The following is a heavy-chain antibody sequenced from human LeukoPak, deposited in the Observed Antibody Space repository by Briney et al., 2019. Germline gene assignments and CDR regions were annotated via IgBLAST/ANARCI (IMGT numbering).Heavy chain of an antibody. D-gene: IGHD2-15*01. Sequence: GRSLRFSCAASGFTFSSYALHWVRQAQGKGLEWVAAISYDGSDKYYADSVKGRFTISRDNSKNTLYLQMNSLRAEDTAVYYCARGRWTVMVPGYFDYWGQGTLVTVSS. V-gene: IGHV3-30*04. J-gene: IGHJ4*02. CDR2: ISYDGSDK. CDR3: ARGRWTVMVPGYFDY. CDR1: GFTFSSYA.